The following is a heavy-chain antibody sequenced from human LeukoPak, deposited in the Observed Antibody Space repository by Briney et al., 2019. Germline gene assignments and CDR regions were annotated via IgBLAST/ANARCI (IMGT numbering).Heavy chain of an antibody. D-gene: IGHD2-2*02. Sequence: PGGSLRLSCAASGFTFSTYGMHWVRQAPGKGLEWVAFIRYDGTTNYYADSVKGRFTISRDNSKNTLYLQMNSLRAEDTAVYYCAKNPNGNQLLYGRGDYYYYMDVWGKGTTVTVSS. V-gene: IGHV3-30*02. CDR2: IRYDGTTN. CDR1: GFTFSTYG. CDR3: AKNPNGNQLLYGRGDYYYYMDV. J-gene: IGHJ6*03.